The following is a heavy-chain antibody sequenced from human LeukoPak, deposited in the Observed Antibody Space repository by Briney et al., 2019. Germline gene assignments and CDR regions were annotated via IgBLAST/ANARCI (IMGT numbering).Heavy chain of an antibody. Sequence: SETLSLTCTLFGGSISASYWSWLRQPPGRELEWIGYIYFSGTSTTYNPSLQSRVTISIDVSKNQFYLNLRAVTAADTAVYYCARDLRIAAAGPGAYYYGMDLWAQGTTVTVSS. CDR1: GGSISASY. V-gene: IGHV4-59*01. J-gene: IGHJ6*02. D-gene: IGHD6-13*01. CDR3: ARDLRIAAAGPGAYYYGMDL. CDR2: IYFSGTST.